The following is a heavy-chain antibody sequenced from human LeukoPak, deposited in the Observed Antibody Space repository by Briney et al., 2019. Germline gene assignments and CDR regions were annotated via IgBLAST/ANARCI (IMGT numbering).Heavy chain of an antibody. CDR2: ISSSSSYI. V-gene: IGHV3-21*01. CDR3: ARGAGGFPPEGVIDY. J-gene: IGHJ4*02. Sequence: GGSLRLSCAASGFTFSSYSMNWVRQAPGKGLEWVSSISSSSSYIYYADSVKGRFTISRDNAKNSLYLQMNSLRAEDTAVYYCARGAGGFPPEGVIDYWGQGTLVTVSS. D-gene: IGHD1-14*01. CDR1: GFTFSSYS.